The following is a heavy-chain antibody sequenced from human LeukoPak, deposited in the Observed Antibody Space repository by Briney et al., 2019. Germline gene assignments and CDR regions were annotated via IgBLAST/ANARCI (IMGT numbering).Heavy chain of an antibody. D-gene: IGHD5-18*01. V-gene: IGHV4-59*01. CDR1: GGSISGYY. CDR3: ARQNSYGPFDY. Sequence: SETLSLTCAVSGGSISGYYWSWVRQPPGKGLEWIGYVYYSGTTNYNPSLKSRVTMSVDTSRTQFSLKLSTVTAADTALYFCARQNSYGPFDYWGQGTLVTVSS. CDR2: VYYSGTT. J-gene: IGHJ4*02.